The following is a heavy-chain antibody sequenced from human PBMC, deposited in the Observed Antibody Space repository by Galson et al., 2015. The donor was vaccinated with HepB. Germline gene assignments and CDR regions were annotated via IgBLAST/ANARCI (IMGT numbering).Heavy chain of an antibody. J-gene: IGHJ4*02. Sequence: SLGLSCAASGFTVSSNYMSWVRQAPGEGLEWVSVIYSGGSTYYADSVKGRFTISRDNSKNTLYLQMNSLRAEDTAVYYCARDRGYDILTGYWIWGQGTLVTVSS. V-gene: IGHV3-53*01. CDR1: GFTVSSNY. CDR2: IYSGGST. D-gene: IGHD3-9*01. CDR3: ARDRGYDILTGYWI.